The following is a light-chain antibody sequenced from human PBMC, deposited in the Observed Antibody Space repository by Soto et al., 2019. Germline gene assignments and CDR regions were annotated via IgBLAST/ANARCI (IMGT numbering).Light chain of an antibody. J-gene: IGKJ1*01. V-gene: IGKV1-39*01. CDR3: QQSYSTFWT. CDR2: DAS. Sequence: DIQVTQSPSSLSASVGDRVTIACRASQNIDSYLNWYQQRPGKAPKLLIHDASSLQSGVPSRFSGSGSGTDFTLTISSLQPEDFATYYCQQSYSTFWTFGQGTKVDIK. CDR1: QNIDSY.